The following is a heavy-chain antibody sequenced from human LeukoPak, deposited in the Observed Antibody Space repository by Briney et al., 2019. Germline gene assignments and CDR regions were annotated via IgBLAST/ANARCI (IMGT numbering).Heavy chain of an antibody. CDR2: NYYQGKT. Sequence: SETLSLTCTVSTDSISKSLYHWAWVRQPPGKGLEWIAENYYQGKTYYNPSLSGRVIISVDTSKNQFSLQLIAVTAADTAVYFCASVKLGYYYDTNGYFDSWGQGIPVTVSS. CDR3: ASVKLGYYYDTNGYFDS. J-gene: IGHJ4*02. V-gene: IGHV4-39*07. CDR1: TDSISKSLYH. D-gene: IGHD3-22*01.